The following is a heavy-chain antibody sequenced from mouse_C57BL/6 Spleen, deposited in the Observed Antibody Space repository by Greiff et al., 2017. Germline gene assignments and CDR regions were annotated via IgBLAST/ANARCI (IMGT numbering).Heavy chain of an antibody. Sequence: EVKLQESGEGLVKPGGSLKLSCAASGFTFSSYAMSWVRQTPEKRLEWVAYISSGGGYIYYADTVKGPFTISRDHARNTLYLQKSSLKSEDTAMYYCKGEGGYYGSSYPFAYWGQGTLVTVSA. J-gene: IGHJ3*01. D-gene: IGHD1-1*01. CDR2: ISSGGGYI. V-gene: IGHV5-9-1*02. CDR3: KGEGGYYGSSYPFAY. CDR1: GFTFSSYA.